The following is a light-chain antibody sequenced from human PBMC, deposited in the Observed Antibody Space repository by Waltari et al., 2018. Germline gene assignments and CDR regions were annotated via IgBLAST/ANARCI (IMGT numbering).Light chain of an antibody. J-gene: IGLJ2*01. Sequence: SALTQPDSVSGSPGQSITISCSGVSSDSGAYNYVSWYRRHPGEAPKVIIYDVSNRPSGVSNRFSGSKSSSTASLTISGLQPEDEAVYYCSSFTSSTTGIFGGETKLTVL. CDR3: SSFTSSTTGI. CDR1: SSDSGAYNY. V-gene: IGLV2-14*03. CDR2: DVS.